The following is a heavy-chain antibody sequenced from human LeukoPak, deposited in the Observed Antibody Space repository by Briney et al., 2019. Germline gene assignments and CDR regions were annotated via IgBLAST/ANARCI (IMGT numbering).Heavy chain of an antibody. V-gene: IGHV1-24*01. Sequence: ASVKVSCKVSGYTLTELSMHWVRQAPGKGLEWMGGFDPEDGETIYAQKFQGRVTMTEDTSTDTAYMELSSLRSEDTAVYYCAKDGPTYYYDSSGYWAFDAFDIWGQGTMVTVSS. CDR3: AKDGPTYYYDSSGYWAFDAFDI. J-gene: IGHJ3*02. CDR2: FDPEDGET. D-gene: IGHD3-22*01. CDR1: GYTLTELS.